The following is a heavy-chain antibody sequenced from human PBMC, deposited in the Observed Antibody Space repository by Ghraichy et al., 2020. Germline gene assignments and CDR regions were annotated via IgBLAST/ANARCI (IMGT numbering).Heavy chain of an antibody. CDR1: GFTFSSYA. J-gene: IGHJ3*02. V-gene: IGHV3-23*01. D-gene: IGHD3-22*01. CDR2: ISGSGGST. Sequence: GGSLRLSCAASGFTFSSYAMSWVRQAPGKGLEWVSAISGSGGSTYYADSVKGRFTISRDNSKNTLYLQMNSLRAEDTAVYYCAKGLYYYDSSGGVAFDIWGQGTMVTVSS. CDR3: AKGLYYYDSSGGVAFDI.